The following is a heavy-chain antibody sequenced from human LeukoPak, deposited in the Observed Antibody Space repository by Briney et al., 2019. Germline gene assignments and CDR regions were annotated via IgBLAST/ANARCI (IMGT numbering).Heavy chain of an antibody. Sequence: GGSLRLSCAASGFTFSSYGMHWVRQAPGKGLEWVAFIRRDGRDEDYAASVKGRFTVSRDNSRNRLYLQMNGLRPEDTALYYCAKDRDGGNFFFDYWGQGTLATVSS. J-gene: IGHJ4*02. CDR3: AKDRDGGNFFFDY. V-gene: IGHV3-30*02. D-gene: IGHD2-15*01. CDR2: IRRDGRDE. CDR1: GFTFSSYG.